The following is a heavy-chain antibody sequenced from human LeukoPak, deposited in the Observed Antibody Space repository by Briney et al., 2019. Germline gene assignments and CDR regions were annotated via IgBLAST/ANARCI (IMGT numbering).Heavy chain of an antibody. CDR1: GYTFTGYY. CDR3: ARGGDYDILTGYYPRTFDY. J-gene: IGHJ4*02. D-gene: IGHD3-9*01. V-gene: IGHV1-2*02. Sequence: ASVKVSCKASGYTFTGYYMHWVRQAPGQGLEWMGWINPNSGGTNYAQKFQGRVTMTRDTSISTTYMELSRLRSDDTAVYYCARGGDYDILTGYYPRTFDYWGQGTLVTVSS. CDR2: INPNSGGT.